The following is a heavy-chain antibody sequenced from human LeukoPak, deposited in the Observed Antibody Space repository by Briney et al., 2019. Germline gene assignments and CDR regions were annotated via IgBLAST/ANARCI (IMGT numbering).Heavy chain of an antibody. Sequence: ASVKVSCKASGYTFTSYGISWARQAPGQGLEWMGWISAYDGNTNYAQKLQGRVTMTTDTSTSTAYMELRSLRSDDTAVYYCARDHYDSSGYYLVYWGQGTLVTVSS. V-gene: IGHV1-18*01. D-gene: IGHD3-22*01. CDR1: GYTFTSYG. J-gene: IGHJ4*02. CDR3: ARDHYDSSGYYLVY. CDR2: ISAYDGNT.